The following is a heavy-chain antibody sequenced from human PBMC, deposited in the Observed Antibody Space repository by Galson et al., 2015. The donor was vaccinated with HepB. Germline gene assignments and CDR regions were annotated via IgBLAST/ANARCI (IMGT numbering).Heavy chain of an antibody. CDR1: GFTFSNYA. V-gene: IGHV3-23*01. D-gene: IGHD2-8*01. CDR3: AKDLGNGGGSKFDH. CDR2: ISGNGKNT. Sequence: SLRLSCALSGFTFSNYAMRWVRQAPGKGLEWVSAISGNGKNTYYIDSVRGRFTISRDDSKNTLYLQVNNLRAEDTAIYYCAKDLGNGGGSKFDHWGQGVLVTVSS. J-gene: IGHJ4*02.